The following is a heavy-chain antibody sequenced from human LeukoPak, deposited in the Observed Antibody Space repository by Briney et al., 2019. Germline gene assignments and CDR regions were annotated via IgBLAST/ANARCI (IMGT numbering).Heavy chain of an antibody. D-gene: IGHD2-15*01. J-gene: IGHJ5*02. Sequence: SETLSLTCTVSGYSISSGYYWGWIRQPPGKGLEWIGSIYHSGSTNYNPSLKSRVTISVDTSKNQFSLKLSSVTAADTAVYYCARGIPIVVVVAATHNWFDPWGQGTLVTVSS. V-gene: IGHV4-38-2*02. CDR1: GYSISSGYY. CDR2: IYHSGST. CDR3: ARGIPIVVVVAATHNWFDP.